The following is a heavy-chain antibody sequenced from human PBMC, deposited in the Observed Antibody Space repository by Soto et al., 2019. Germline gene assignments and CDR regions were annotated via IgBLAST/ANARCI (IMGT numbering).Heavy chain of an antibody. CDR2: MYPGGST. CDR1: GDSISSGGYS. V-gene: IGHV4-30-2*01. J-gene: IGHJ5*02. Sequence: SETLSLTCAVSGDSISSGGYSWSWVRQPPGKGLEWIGYMYPGGSTSYNPSLKSRVTISVDRSKNQFSLKLSSVTAADTAVYYCARAFGYSGYDYGNNWFDPWGQGTLVTV. CDR3: ARAFGYSGYDYGNNWFDP. D-gene: IGHD5-12*01.